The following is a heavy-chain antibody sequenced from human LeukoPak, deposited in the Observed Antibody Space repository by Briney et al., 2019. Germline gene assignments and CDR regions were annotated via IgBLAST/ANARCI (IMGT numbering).Heavy chain of an antibody. Sequence: PGGSLRLSCAASGFTFSSYGMRWVRQAPGKGLEWVAVISYDGSNKYYADSVKGRFTISRDNSKNTLYLQMNSLRAEDTAVYYCAKDSYYDSSGNGGDAFDIWGQGTMVTVSS. CDR2: ISYDGSNK. CDR3: AKDSYYDSSGNGGDAFDI. D-gene: IGHD3-22*01. V-gene: IGHV3-30*18. CDR1: GFTFSSYG. J-gene: IGHJ3*02.